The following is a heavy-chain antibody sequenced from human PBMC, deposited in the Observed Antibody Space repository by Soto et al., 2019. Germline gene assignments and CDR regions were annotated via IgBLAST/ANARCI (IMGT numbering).Heavy chain of an antibody. Sequence: ETLRVTCAVYGGTFSAYYWSWIRQPPGKGLEWMGEINHSGGTSYNPSLKSRVTISVDTSKSQFSLKLTSVTAADRAVYYCALVIVYTVDTSGLYEYCGQGTTATASS. CDR2: INHSGGT. CDR1: GGTFSAYY. CDR3: ALVIVYTVDTSGLYEY. J-gene: IGHJ1*01. V-gene: IGHV4-34*08. D-gene: IGHD3-22*01.